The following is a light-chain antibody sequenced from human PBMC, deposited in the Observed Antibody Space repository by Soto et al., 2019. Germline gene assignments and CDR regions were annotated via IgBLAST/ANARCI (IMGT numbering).Light chain of an antibody. CDR1: QTISSS. V-gene: IGKV1-39*01. CDR3: QQSYSSRQMYT. CDR2: AAS. J-gene: IGKJ2*01. Sequence: DIQMTQSPSSLSASVGDRVTITCRASQTISSSLNWYQQKPGKAPDLLIYAASNLQSGVPSRFSGSGSGSDFTLTISSLQPEDFATYYGQQSYSSRQMYTFGQGTRLEIK.